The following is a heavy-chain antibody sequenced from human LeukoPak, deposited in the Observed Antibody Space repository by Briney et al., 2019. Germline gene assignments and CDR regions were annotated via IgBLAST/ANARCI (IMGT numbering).Heavy chain of an antibody. V-gene: IGHV1-69*06. CDR2: IIPIFGTA. Sequence: SVKVSCKASGGTFSSYAISWVRQAPGQGLEWMGRIIPIFGTANYAQKFQGRLTITADKSTSTAYMELSSLRSEDTAVYYCARNPPSYYYDSSGYYWLDYWGQGTLVTVSS. J-gene: IGHJ4*02. CDR3: ARNPPSYYYDSSGYYWLDY. CDR1: GGTFSSYA. D-gene: IGHD3-22*01.